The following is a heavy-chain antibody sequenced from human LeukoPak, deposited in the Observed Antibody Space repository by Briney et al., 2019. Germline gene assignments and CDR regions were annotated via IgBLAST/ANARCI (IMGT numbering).Heavy chain of an antibody. Sequence: PGGSLRLSCAASEFTYGMNWVRQAPGKGLECVSAISSSGSNTYYADSVKGRFTISRDNSKNTLYLQMNNLRAEDTAVYYCAGDRATSYFDYWGQGALVTISS. D-gene: IGHD1-26*01. J-gene: IGHJ4*02. CDR1: EFTYG. CDR2: ISSSGSNT. CDR3: AGDRATSYFDY. V-gene: IGHV3-23*01.